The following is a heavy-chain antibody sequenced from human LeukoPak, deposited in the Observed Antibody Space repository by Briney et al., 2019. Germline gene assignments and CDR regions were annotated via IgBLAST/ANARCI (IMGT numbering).Heavy chain of an antibody. CDR2: INPNSGAT. D-gene: IGHD3-22*01. CDR1: GYTFTGYY. V-gene: IGHV1-2*02. CDR3: ARDYYDSSGYYYCIFDY. J-gene: IGHJ4*02. Sequence: ASVKVSCKASGYTFTGYYIHWVRQAPGQGLEWMGWINPNSGATNYAQKFQGRVTMTRDTSISTAYMELSRLRSDDTAVYYCARDYYDSSGYYYCIFDYWGQGTLVTVSS.